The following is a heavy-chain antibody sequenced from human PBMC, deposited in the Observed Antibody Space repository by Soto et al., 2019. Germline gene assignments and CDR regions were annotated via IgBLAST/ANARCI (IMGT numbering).Heavy chain of an antibody. CDR1: GYTFTSYG. CDR2: ISAHNGNT. CDR3: ARGRDGDY. V-gene: IGHV1-18*01. J-gene: IGHJ4*02. Sequence: QVHLVQSGAEVKKPGASVKVSCKGSGYTFTSYGITWVRQAPGQGLEWMGWISAHNGNTNYAQELQGRVTVTTDTSTRTAYMELRSLSSDDTAVYYGARGRDGDYWGQGALVTVSS. D-gene: IGHD6-6*01.